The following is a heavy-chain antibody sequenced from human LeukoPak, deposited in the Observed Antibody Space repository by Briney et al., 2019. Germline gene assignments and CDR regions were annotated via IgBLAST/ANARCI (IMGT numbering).Heavy chain of an antibody. D-gene: IGHD5-12*01. Sequence: ASVKVSCKASGYTFTGYYMHWVRQAPRQGLEWMGWINPNSGGTNYAQKFQGRVTMTRDTSISTAYMELSRLRSDDTAVYYCARELRDGYISPQLDYWGQGTLVTVSS. J-gene: IGHJ4*02. CDR1: GYTFTGYY. CDR2: INPNSGGT. CDR3: ARELRDGYISPQLDY. V-gene: IGHV1-2*02.